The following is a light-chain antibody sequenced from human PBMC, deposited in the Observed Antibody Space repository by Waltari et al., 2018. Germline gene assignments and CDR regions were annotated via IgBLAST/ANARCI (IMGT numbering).Light chain of an antibody. CDR3: QKYDNSPHS. Sequence: VILTQSPATLSLSPGDRATLSCRASQTISNYLAWYQQKPGQAPRLLIYGASTRTTGIPDRFSDSGSGTDFSLTISSLEPEDFAVYYCQKYDNSPHSFGQGTKVEIE. CDR2: GAS. V-gene: IGKV3-20*01. CDR1: QTISNY. J-gene: IGKJ2*03.